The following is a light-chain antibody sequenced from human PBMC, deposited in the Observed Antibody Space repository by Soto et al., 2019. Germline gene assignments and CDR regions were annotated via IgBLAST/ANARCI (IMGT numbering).Light chain of an antibody. J-gene: IGLJ2*01. Sequence: SYELTQPPSVSVSPGQTASISCSGAKLGDKYACWYQQKPGQSPVLVIYQDNKRPSGIPERFSGSNSGNTATLTISGTQAMDEADYYCQAWDSSTQGVVFGGGTKLTVL. CDR2: QDN. CDR1: KLGDKY. V-gene: IGLV3-1*01. CDR3: QAWDSSTQGVV.